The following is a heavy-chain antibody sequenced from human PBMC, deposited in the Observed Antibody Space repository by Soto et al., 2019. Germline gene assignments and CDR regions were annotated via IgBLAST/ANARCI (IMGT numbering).Heavy chain of an antibody. CDR2: INAGNGNT. CDR3: ARDPGYSYDYN. Sequence: QVQLVQSGAEVKKPGASVKVSCKASGYTFTSYSMHWVRQAPGQRLEWMGWINAGNGNTKYSQKFQGRVTITRDTSASTAYMELSSLRSEDTAVYYCARDPGYSYDYNWGQGTLVTVSS. CDR1: GYTFTSYS. J-gene: IGHJ4*02. V-gene: IGHV1-3*01. D-gene: IGHD5-18*01.